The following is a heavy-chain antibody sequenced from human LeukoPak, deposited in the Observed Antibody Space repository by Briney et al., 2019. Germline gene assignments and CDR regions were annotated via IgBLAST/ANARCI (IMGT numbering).Heavy chain of an antibody. CDR1: GFTFSSYA. V-gene: IGHV3-23*01. Sequence: GGSLRISCAASGFTFSSYAMRLIPQAPGQGLHWVSGINDLGATFYADSVKGRFTISRDNSKNTLYLQMNSLRAEDTAVYYCSKDHCTTTRCIAGFDFWGQGTLVNVSS. D-gene: IGHD2-2*01. J-gene: IGHJ4*02. CDR3: SKDHCTTTRCIAGFDF. CDR2: INDLGAT.